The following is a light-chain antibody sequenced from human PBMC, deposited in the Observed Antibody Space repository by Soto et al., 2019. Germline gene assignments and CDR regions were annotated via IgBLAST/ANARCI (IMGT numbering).Light chain of an antibody. CDR1: QGISSY. Sequence: DIQLTQSPSFLSASVGDRVTITCRAYQGISSYLGWYQQKPGKAPKLLIYAASTLQSGVPSRFSGSGSGTEFTLTISSLQPEDFATYYCQQLNSYPTFGPGTKVDIK. CDR3: QQLNSYPT. CDR2: AAS. J-gene: IGKJ3*01. V-gene: IGKV1-9*01.